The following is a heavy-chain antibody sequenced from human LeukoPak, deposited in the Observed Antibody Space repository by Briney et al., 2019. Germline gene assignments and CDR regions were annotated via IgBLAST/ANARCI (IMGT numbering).Heavy chain of an antibody. CDR1: GFAFNTYA. Sequence: GGSLRLSCAASGFAFNTYAMHWVRQAPGQGLEWVALIWHDGSHKFYPNSVRGQFTISRDNSKNTVSLQMNNLRPEDTAVYYCARGIFGSGSYPDFWGQGTLVTVSS. J-gene: IGHJ4*02. V-gene: IGHV3-33*01. CDR3: ARGIFGSGSYPDF. CDR2: IWHDGSHK. D-gene: IGHD3-10*01.